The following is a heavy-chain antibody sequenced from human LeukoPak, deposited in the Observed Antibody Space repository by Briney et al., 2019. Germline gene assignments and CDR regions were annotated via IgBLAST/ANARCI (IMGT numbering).Heavy chain of an antibody. CDR3: ARDEVEFTFDY. CDR2: ISSSSSYI. D-gene: IGHD3-10*01. V-gene: IGHV3-21*01. J-gene: IGHJ4*02. Sequence: GGSLRLSCAASGFTFSSYSMNWVRQVPGKGLEWVSSISSSSSYIYYADSVKGRFTISRDNAKNSLYLQMNSLRAEDTAVYYCARDEVEFTFDYWGQGTLVTVSS. CDR1: GFTFSSYS.